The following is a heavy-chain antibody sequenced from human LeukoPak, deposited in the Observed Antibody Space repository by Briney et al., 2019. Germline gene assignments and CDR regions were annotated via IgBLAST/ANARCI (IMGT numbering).Heavy chain of an antibody. CDR1: GLTFSNYY. Sequence: PGGSLRLSCTTSGLTFSNYYMNWVRQAPGKGLEFVSSISSSSTYIYYADSVKGRFTISRDDAKNSLYLQMNSLRAEDTALYYCARDQRGGTYSDYWGQGTLVTVSS. CDR3: ARDQRGGTYSDY. CDR2: ISSSSTYI. D-gene: IGHD1-26*01. J-gene: IGHJ4*02. V-gene: IGHV3-21*01.